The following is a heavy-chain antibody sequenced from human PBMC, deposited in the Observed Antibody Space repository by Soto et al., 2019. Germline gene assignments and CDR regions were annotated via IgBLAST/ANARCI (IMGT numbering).Heavy chain of an antibody. CDR1: GFTFRNYA. D-gene: IGHD2-21*02. Sequence: GGSLRLSCAASGFTFRNYAMGWVRQAPGKGLEWVSGISGSGGNTYYADSVKGRFTIPRDNSKNTLYLQMNSLRAEDTAVYSCAKAYCGGNCYYQIYYWGQGTLVTVSS. V-gene: IGHV3-23*01. J-gene: IGHJ4*02. CDR2: ISGSGGNT. CDR3: AKAYCGGNCYYQIYY.